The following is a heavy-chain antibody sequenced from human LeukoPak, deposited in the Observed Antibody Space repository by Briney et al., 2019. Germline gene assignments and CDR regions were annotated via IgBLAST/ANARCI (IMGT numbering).Heavy chain of an antibody. CDR2: IIPIFGTA. V-gene: IGHV1-69*13. Sequence: GASVKVSCKASGGTFSSYAISWVRQAPGQGLEWMGGIIPIFGTANYAQKFQGRVTITADESTSTAYMELSSLRSEDTAVYYCASLPAGIAAAGTPDYWGQGTLVTVSS. CDR3: ASLPAGIAAAGTPDY. D-gene: IGHD6-13*01. J-gene: IGHJ4*02. CDR1: GGTFSSYA.